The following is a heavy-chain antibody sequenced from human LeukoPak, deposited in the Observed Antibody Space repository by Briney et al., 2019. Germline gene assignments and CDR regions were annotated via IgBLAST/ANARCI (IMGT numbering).Heavy chain of an antibody. CDR2: IYTSGST. Sequence: SQTLSLTCTVSGGSISSGSYYWSWIRQPAGKGLEWIGRIYTSGSTNYNPSLKSRVTISVDTSKNQFSLKLSSVTAADTAVYYCARGSYSSSWYSLHFQHWGQGTLVTVSS. D-gene: IGHD6-13*01. J-gene: IGHJ1*01. CDR1: GGSISSGSYY. V-gene: IGHV4-61*02. CDR3: ARGSYSSSWYSLHFQH.